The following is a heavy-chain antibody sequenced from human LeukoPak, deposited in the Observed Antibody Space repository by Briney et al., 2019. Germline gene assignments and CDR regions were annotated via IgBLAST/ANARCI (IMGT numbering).Heavy chain of an antibody. V-gene: IGHV1-2*02. J-gene: IGHJ6*03. D-gene: IGHD5-12*01. CDR2: INPNTGGT. CDR1: GYNFTGYY. CDR3: ARFYSGYGNYYYYMDV. Sequence: ASVKVSCKASGYNFTGYYLHWVRQAPGQGLEWMGWINPNTGGTNYARKFQGRVTMTRDTSISTAYMELSRVRSDDTAMYYCARFYSGYGNYYYYMDVWGKGTTVTVSS.